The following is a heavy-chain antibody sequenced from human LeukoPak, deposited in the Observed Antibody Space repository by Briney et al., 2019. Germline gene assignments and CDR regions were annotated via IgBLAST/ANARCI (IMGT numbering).Heavy chain of an antibody. CDR2: ISGSGGST. J-gene: IGHJ4*02. Sequence: GGSLRLSCAASGFTFSSYAMSWVRQAPGKGLEWVSAISGSGGSTYYADSVKGRFTISRDNSKNTLYLQMNSLRAEDTAVYYCAKAPHIVGTISPNFDYWGQGTLVTVSS. CDR1: GFTFSSYA. CDR3: AKAPHIVGTISPNFDY. D-gene: IGHD5-12*01. V-gene: IGHV3-23*01.